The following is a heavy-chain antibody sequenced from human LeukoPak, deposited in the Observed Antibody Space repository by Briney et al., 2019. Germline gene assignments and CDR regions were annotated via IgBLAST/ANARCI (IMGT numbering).Heavy chain of an antibody. Sequence: GGSLRLSCAASGFTVSSNYMTWVRKAPGKGLEWVSVIYSGGTTYYADSVKGRFTISRDNSKNTLYLQMNSLRAEDTAVYYCAREGTGVNWGQGTLVTVSS. D-gene: IGHD1-14*01. V-gene: IGHV3-66*01. J-gene: IGHJ4*02. CDR2: IYSGGTT. CDR1: GFTVSSNY. CDR3: AREGTGVN.